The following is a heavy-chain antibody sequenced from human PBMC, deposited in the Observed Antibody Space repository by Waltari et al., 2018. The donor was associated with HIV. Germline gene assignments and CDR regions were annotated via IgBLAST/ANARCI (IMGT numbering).Heavy chain of an antibody. CDR1: GTYLSGYY. D-gene: IGHD1-20*01. CDR3: ARGTNWNGHHFFYGLDV. Sequence: QVHLQQWAAGLLKPSQTLYRTRAVHGTYLSGYYWTRDRHTPGKGLEWVGDITHTGRTRYIPSLMSRITVSVDTSKNQFSLKITSLGAADAARYYCARGTNWNGHHFFYGLDVWGPGIAVSVSS. CDR2: ITHTGRT. J-gene: IGHJ6*02. V-gene: IGHV4-34*01.